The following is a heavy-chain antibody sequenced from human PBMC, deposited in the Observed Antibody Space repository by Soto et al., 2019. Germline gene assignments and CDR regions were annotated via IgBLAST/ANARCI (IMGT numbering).Heavy chain of an antibody. J-gene: IGHJ6*02. Sequence: GGSLRLSCAASGFTFSDYYMSWIRQAPGKGLEWVSYISSSGSTIYYADSVKGRFTISRDNAKNSLYLQMNSLRAEDTAVYYCARDGGVVVPASSDYYYGMDVWGQGTTVTVSS. V-gene: IGHV3-11*01. D-gene: IGHD2-2*01. CDR3: ARDGGVVVPASSDYYYGMDV. CDR2: ISSSGSTI. CDR1: GFTFSDYY.